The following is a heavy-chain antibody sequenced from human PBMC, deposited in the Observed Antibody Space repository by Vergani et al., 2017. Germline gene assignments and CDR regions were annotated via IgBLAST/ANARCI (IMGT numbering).Heavy chain of an antibody. J-gene: IGHJ5*02. CDR1: GFTFSDYY. CDR3: ARSRDSSSWYWFDP. D-gene: IGHD6-13*01. CDR2: ISSSGTTI. V-gene: IGHV3-11*04. Sequence: QVQLVESGGGLVKPGGSLRLSCAASGFTFSDYYMRWIRQAPGKGLEWVSYISSSGTTIYYADSVKGRFTISRDNAKNSLYLQMNSLRAEDTAVYYCARSRDSSSWYWFDPWGQGTLVTVSS.